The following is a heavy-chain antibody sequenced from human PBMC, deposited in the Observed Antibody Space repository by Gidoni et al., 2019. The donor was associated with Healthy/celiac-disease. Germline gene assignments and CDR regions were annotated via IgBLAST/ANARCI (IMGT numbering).Heavy chain of an antibody. J-gene: IGHJ4*02. V-gene: IGHV3-48*04. CDR1: GFTVSSYS. CDR3: ARGDAMSYYDYVWGSFPFDY. Sequence: EVQLVESGGGLVQPGGSLRLSCAACGFTVSSYSLNWVRQAPGKGLEWVSYISSSSSTIYYADSVKGRFTISRDNAKNSLYLQMNSLRAEDTAVYYCARGDAMSYYDYVWGSFPFDYWGQGTLVTVSS. D-gene: IGHD3-16*01. CDR2: ISSSSSTI.